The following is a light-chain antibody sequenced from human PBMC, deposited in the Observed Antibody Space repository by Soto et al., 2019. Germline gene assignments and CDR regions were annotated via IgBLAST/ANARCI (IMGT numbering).Light chain of an antibody. Sequence: VPTQSLVTVSLSNEERDTLSCRASQSVRTYLAWYQLKPGQAPRLLIYDASRRASGVPARFSGSGSGTDFTLTISCLEPEDFALYYCQQRNTWPPIPSGQGTRPAIK. J-gene: IGKJ5*01. V-gene: IGKV3-11*01. CDR2: DAS. CDR1: QSVRTY. CDR3: QQRNTWPPIP.